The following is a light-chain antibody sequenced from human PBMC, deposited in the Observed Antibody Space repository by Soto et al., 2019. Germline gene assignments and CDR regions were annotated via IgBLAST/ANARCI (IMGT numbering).Light chain of an antibody. CDR1: SSGIGSSNV. CDR3: CSYAGSDTWV. CDR2: EGN. J-gene: IGLJ3*02. Sequence: QSALTQPASVSGSPGQSIAISCTGTSSGIGSSNVISWYQQHPGKAPKLMIYEGNKRPSGVSNRFSGSKSGNTASLTISGLQAEDEADYYCCSYAGSDTWVFGGGTKLTVL. V-gene: IGLV2-23*01.